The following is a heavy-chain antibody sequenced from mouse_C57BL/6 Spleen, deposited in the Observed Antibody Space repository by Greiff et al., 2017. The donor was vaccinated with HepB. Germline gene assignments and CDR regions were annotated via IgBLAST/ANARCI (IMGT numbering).Heavy chain of an antibody. D-gene: IGHD2-4*01. CDR1: GYAFSSYW. J-gene: IGHJ2*01. Sequence: QVQLKQSGAELVKPGASVKISCKASGYAFSSYWMNWVKQRPGKGLEWIGQIYPGDGDTNYNGKFKGKATLTADKSSSTAYMQLSSLTSEDSAVYFCARRGYDYVLYYFDYWGQGTTLTVSS. V-gene: IGHV1-80*01. CDR2: IYPGDGDT. CDR3: ARRGYDYVLYYFDY.